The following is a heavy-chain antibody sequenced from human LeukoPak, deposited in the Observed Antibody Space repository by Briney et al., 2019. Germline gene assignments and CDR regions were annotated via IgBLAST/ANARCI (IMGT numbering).Heavy chain of an antibody. CDR2: IYYSGST. D-gene: IGHD5-24*01. CDR3: ARHTRDGYNSPYYLNY. J-gene: IGHJ4*02. Sequence: PSETLSLTCTVSGGSICSYYWSWIRQPPGKGLEYIGYIYYSGSTNYNPSLKSRVTISVDMSRNQFSLKLSSVTAADTAVYYCARHTRDGYNSPYYLNYWGQGTLVTVSS. CDR1: GGSICSYY. V-gene: IGHV4-59*08.